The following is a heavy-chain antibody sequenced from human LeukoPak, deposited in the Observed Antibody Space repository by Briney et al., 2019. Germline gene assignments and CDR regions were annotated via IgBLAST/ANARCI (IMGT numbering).Heavy chain of an antibody. V-gene: IGHV1-18*01. J-gene: IGHJ5*02. D-gene: IGHD3-3*01. CDR2: ISAYNGYT. CDR3: ARDLTIFGVVRGHSFDP. CDR1: GYTFTNYY. Sequence: ASVKVSCKASGYTFTNYYIHWVRQAPGQGLGWMGWISAYNGYTNYAQKFQGRVTITADESTSTAYMELSSLRSEDTAVYYCARDLTIFGVVRGHSFDPWGQGTLVTVSS.